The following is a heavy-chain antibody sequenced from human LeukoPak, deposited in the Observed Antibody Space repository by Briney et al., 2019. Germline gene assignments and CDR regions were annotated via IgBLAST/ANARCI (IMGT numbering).Heavy chain of an antibody. V-gene: IGHV3-21*04. CDR1: GFTFSSYS. CDR3: ARGNNWNLFDY. D-gene: IGHD1-20*01. CDR2: ISSSSSYI. Sequence: AGGSLRLSCAASGFTFSSYSMNWVRQAPGKGLEWVSSISSSSSYIYYADSVKGRFTISRDNAKNSLYLQMNSLRAEDTAVYYCARGNNWNLFDYWGREPWSPSPQ. J-gene: IGHJ4*02.